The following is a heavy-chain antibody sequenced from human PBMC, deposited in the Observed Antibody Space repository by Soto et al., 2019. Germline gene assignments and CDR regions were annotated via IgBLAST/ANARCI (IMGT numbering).Heavy chain of an antibody. V-gene: IGHV3-23*01. Sequence: GGSLRLSCAASGFTFSSYAMSWVRQAPGKGLEWVSAISGSGGSTYYADSVKGRFTISRDNSKNTLYLQMNSLRAEDTAVYCCAKDSPSPLRFLEWLELPGAFDIWGQGTMVTVSS. CDR1: GFTFSSYA. CDR2: ISGSGGST. J-gene: IGHJ3*02. CDR3: AKDSPSPLRFLEWLELPGAFDI. D-gene: IGHD3-3*01.